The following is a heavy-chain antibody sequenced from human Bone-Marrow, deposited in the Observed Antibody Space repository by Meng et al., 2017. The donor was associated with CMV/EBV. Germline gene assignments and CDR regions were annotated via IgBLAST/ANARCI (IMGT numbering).Heavy chain of an antibody. D-gene: IGHD3-3*01. CDR1: GGAFSGYY. J-gene: IGHJ4*02. V-gene: IGHV4-34*01. Sequence: CAVYGGAFSGYYWSWIRQPPGKGLEWIGEINHSGGTNYNASLKSRVTISVDTSKYQFSLKVSSVTTADTAVYYCARALYDFWSGDFLWGQGTLVTVSS. CDR2: INHSGGT. CDR3: ARALYDFWSGDFL.